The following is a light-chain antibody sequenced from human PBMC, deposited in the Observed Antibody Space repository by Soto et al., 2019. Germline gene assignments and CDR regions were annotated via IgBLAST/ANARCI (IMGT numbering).Light chain of an antibody. CDR3: HQSYSTPQT. Sequence: DIQMTQSPSSLSASVGDRVTITCRANQSVSDSLNWYQQKPGKVPKLLIYAASSLRSGVTSRISGSGSGTDFTLTISSLQPEDFATYYCHQSYSTPQTFGQGTKVETK. V-gene: IGKV1-39*01. CDR1: QSVSDS. CDR2: AAS. J-gene: IGKJ1*01.